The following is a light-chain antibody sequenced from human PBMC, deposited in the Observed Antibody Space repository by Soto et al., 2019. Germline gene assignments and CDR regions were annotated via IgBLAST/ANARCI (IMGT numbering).Light chain of an antibody. CDR2: DTN. V-gene: IGLV7-46*01. Sequence: QAVVTQEPSLTVSPGGTVTLTCASSTGAVATAHYPYWFQQKSGQAPRTLIYDTNNRHSWTPARFSGSLLGGKPALTLSGVQPEDEADYYCPLSYGGIRVFGGGTKLTVL. CDR1: TGAVATAHY. J-gene: IGLJ3*02. CDR3: PLSYGGIRV.